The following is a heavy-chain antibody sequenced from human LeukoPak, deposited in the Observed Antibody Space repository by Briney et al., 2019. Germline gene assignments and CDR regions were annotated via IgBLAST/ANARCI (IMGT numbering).Heavy chain of an antibody. Sequence: SETLSLTCTVSGDSISSSSYYWGWIRQPPGKGLEWIGSIYYSGSTYNNPSLKSRVTISVDTSKKQSSLKLSSVTAADTAVYYCTRGVPALYYFYYYMDVWGKGTTVTVSS. CDR3: TRGVPALYYFYYYMDV. J-gene: IGHJ6*03. D-gene: IGHD2-2*01. CDR2: IYYSGST. V-gene: IGHV4-39*01. CDR1: GDSISSSSYY.